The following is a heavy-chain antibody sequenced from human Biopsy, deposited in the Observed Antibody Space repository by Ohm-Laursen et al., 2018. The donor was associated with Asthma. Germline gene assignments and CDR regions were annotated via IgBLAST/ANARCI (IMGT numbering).Heavy chain of an antibody. CDR1: GYTFSDSW. D-gene: IGHD1-7*01. J-gene: IGHJ4*02. CDR2: IFAANSET. V-gene: IGHV5-51*01. CDR3: ARFIDGTFFVDY. Sequence: ESLKISCKASGYTFSDSWIGWVRQMPGKGLEWMGIIFAANSETKYSPSFQGQVTISADMSISTAFLHWSSLKASDTAIYYCARFIDGTFFVDYWGQGTLVTVSS.